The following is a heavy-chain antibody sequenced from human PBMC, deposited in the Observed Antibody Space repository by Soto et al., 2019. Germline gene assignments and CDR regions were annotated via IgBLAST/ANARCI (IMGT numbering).Heavy chain of an antibody. Sequence: SGPTLVNPTQTLTLTCTFSGFSLSTSVVGVGWIRQPPRKALEWLALIYWDDDKRYSPSLKSRLTITKDTSKNQVVLTMTNVDPMDTGTYYCAHKGPEDWPLDYWGQGTLVTVSS. CDR2: IYWDDDK. J-gene: IGHJ4*02. CDR3: AHKGPEDWPLDY. D-gene: IGHD3-9*01. CDR1: GFSLSTSVVG. V-gene: IGHV2-5*02.